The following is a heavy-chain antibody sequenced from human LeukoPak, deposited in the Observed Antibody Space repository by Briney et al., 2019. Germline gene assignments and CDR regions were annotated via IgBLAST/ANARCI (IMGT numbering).Heavy chain of an antibody. V-gene: IGHV4-4*02. J-gene: IGHJ4*02. CDR2: IYYTGDT. CDR3: ARLPYYDYVWETYYFDY. Sequence: SETLSLTCGVSGGSISMSNWWSWVRQSPERGLEWIGEIYYTGDTKYNPSLKSRVTISADKSKNQFSLNLTSVTAADTAVYYCARLPYYDYVWETYYFDYWGQGTLVTVSS. D-gene: IGHD3-16*01. CDR1: GGSISMSNW.